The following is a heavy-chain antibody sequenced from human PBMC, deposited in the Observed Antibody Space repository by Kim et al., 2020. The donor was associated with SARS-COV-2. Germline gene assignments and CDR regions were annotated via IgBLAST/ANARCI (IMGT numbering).Heavy chain of an antibody. V-gene: IGHV4-4*02. CDR3: ARGNYDILTGYHDDAFDI. D-gene: IGHD3-9*01. J-gene: IGHJ3*02. Sequence: SETLSLTCAVSGGSISSSNWWSWVRQPPGKGLEWIGEIYHSGSTNYNPSLKSRVTISVDKSKNQFSLKLSSVTAADTAVYYCARGNYDILTGYHDDAFDIWGQGTMVTVSS. CDR2: IYHSGST. CDR1: GGSISSSNW.